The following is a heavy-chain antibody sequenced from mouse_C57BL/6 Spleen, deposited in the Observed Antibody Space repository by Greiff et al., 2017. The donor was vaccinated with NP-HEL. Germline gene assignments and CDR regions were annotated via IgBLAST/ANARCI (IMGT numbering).Heavy chain of an antibody. D-gene: IGHD4-1*01. CDR2: IDPEDGDT. V-gene: IGHV14-1*01. CDR3: AREGELGRGDY. CDR1: GFNIKDYY. J-gene: IGHJ2*01. Sequence: EVQLQQSGAELVRPGASVKLSCTASGFNIKDYYMHWVKQRPEQGLEWSGRIDPEDGDTEYAPKFKSQATLTVDKPSSTAYMQLSSLTSEDSAVYYGAREGELGRGDYWGQGTTLTVSS.